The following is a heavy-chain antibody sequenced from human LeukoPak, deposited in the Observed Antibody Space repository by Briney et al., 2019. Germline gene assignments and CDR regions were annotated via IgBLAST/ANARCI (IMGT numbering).Heavy chain of an antibody. CDR1: AFTLSNYS. CDR3: ARDYYDSSGYSPPGD. D-gene: IGHD3-22*01. J-gene: IGHJ3*01. Sequence: GGSLRLSCAASAFTLSNYSMAWVRQAPGKGLEWISYISSSSRTIYYADSVKGRFTISRDNAKNSLSVQMTTLRAEDTAVYYCARDYYDSSGYSPPGDWGQGTMVTVSS. CDR2: ISSSSRTI. V-gene: IGHV3-48*01.